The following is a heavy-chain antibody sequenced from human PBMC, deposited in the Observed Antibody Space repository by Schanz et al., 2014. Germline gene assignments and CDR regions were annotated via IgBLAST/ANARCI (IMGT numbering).Heavy chain of an antibody. V-gene: IGHV3-53*01. D-gene: IGHD3-16*02. Sequence: HLVESGGGLIQPGGSLRLSCAASGFTVSDNYMTWVRQAPGKGLEWVSVIYSGGSTYYADSVKGRFTISRDNSKNTLYLQMNSLRAEDTAIYYCAKYRYSVFDFDYWGQGTLVTVSS. CDR3: AKYRYSVFDFDY. J-gene: IGHJ4*02. CDR1: GFTVSDNY. CDR2: IYSGGST.